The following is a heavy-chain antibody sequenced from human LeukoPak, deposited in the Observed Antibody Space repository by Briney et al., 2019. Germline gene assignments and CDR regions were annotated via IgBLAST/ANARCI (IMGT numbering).Heavy chain of an antibody. J-gene: IGHJ3*02. CDR2: INPNSGGT. D-gene: IGHD6-13*01. CDR1: GDTFSGYY. Sequence: GASVKVSCESSGDTFSGYYMHWVRQAPGQGLEWMGGINPNSGGTNYAQKFQGRVTMTRDTSISTAYMELSRLRSDDTAVYYCARSGQLKSFDIWGQGTMVTVSS. CDR3: ARSGQLKSFDI. V-gene: IGHV1-2*02.